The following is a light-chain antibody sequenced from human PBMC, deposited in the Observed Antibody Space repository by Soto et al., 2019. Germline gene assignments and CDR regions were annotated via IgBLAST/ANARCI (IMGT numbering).Light chain of an antibody. Sequence: QPVLTQPASVSGSPGQSITISCTGTSGDIGSYNRVSWYQQHPGKAPKLIIYEVTDRPSGVSNRFSGSKSGNTASLTISGLQAEDEAEYYCSSYTSKSSLIFGGGTKLTVL. CDR1: SGDIGSYNR. CDR2: EVT. J-gene: IGLJ2*01. V-gene: IGLV2-14*01. CDR3: SSYTSKSSLI.